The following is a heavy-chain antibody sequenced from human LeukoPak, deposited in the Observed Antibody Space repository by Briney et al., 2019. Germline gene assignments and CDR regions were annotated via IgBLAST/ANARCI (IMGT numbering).Heavy chain of an antibody. CDR3: ARDFGMFTISHGDAFAI. D-gene: IGHD5-24*01. J-gene: IGHJ3*02. CDR1: GYTFDNYG. V-gene: IGHV1-18*01. CDR2: ISACDGNT. Sequence: ASVKVSCKASGYTFDNYGTSWVRQAPGQGLEWMGWISACDGNTNYANKLQGRVTMTTDASTSTAFMELRSLTSDDTAVYFCARDFGMFTISHGDAFAIWGQGTVVTVSS.